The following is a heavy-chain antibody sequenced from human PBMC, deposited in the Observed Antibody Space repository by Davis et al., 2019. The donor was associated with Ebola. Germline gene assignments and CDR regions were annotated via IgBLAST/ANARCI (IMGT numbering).Heavy chain of an antibody. CDR3: ARDLRGSSSIFIDAFDI. Sequence: GESLKISCAASGFTFSSYGMHWVRQAPGKGLEWVAVISYDGSNKYYADSVKGRFTISRDNSKNTLYLQMNSLRAEDTAVYYCARDLRGSSSIFIDAFDIWGQGTMVTVSS. CDR2: ISYDGSNK. CDR1: GFTFSSYG. D-gene: IGHD6-6*01. V-gene: IGHV3-30*03. J-gene: IGHJ3*02.